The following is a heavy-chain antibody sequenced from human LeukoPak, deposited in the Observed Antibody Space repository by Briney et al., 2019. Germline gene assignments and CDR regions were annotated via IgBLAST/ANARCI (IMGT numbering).Heavy chain of an antibody. D-gene: IGHD3-22*01. Sequence: GGSLRLSCSASGFTFNSYPVHWVRQAPGKGLEYVSGISRNGGSTYYADSVKGRFTISRDNSKNTLYLQMNSLRAEDTAVYYCAKHSYDSSGYYSIDYWGQGTLVTV. V-gene: IGHV3-64*04. CDR3: AKHSYDSSGYYSIDY. J-gene: IGHJ4*02. CDR2: ISRNGGST. CDR1: GFTFNSYP.